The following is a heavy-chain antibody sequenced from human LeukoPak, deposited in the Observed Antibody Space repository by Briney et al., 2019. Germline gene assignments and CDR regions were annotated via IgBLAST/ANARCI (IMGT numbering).Heavy chain of an antibody. Sequence: SETLSLTCTVSGGSISSYYWSWIRQPPGKGLQWIRYIYYSGSTNYNPSLKSRVTISVDTSKNQFSLKLSSVTAADTAVYYCARGYDILTGDHNWFDPWGQGTLVTVSS. CDR2: IYYSGST. V-gene: IGHV4-59*01. D-gene: IGHD3-9*01. CDR1: GGSISSYY. CDR3: ARGYDILTGDHNWFDP. J-gene: IGHJ5*02.